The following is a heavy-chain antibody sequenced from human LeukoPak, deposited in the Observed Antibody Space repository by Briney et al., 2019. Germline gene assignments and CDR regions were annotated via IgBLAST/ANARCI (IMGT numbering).Heavy chain of an antibody. D-gene: IGHD3-10*01. V-gene: IGHV3-53*01. Sequence: GGSLRLSCAASGFTVSSNYMSWVRQAPGKGPEWVSAIYSGGSTYYADSVKGRFTISRDNSKNTLYLQMNSLRAEDTAVYYCARGRYYYGSGSYRDHAFDIWGQGTMVTVSS. CDR1: GFTVSSNY. J-gene: IGHJ3*02. CDR2: IYSGGST. CDR3: ARGRYYYGSGSYRDHAFDI.